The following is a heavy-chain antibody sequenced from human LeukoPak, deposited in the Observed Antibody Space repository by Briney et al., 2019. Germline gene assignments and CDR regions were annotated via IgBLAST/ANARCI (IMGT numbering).Heavy chain of an antibody. V-gene: IGHV3-74*01. CDR2: INSDGSST. J-gene: IGHJ4*02. CDR3: ARDLLTGFDY. D-gene: IGHD1-20*01. CDR1: GFTFSRYW. Sequence: GGSLRLSCAASGFTFSRYWMHWVRQTPQKGLGWVSRINSDGSSTTHADSVKGGFTISRDNAKNTLYLQMNSLGAEDTAVYYCARDLLTGFDYWGQGTLVTVSS.